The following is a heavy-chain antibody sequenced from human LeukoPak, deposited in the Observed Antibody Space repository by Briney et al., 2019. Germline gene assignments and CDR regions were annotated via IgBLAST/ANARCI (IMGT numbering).Heavy chain of an antibody. CDR3: ARRKEEQQLLSGMDV. CDR2: INPNSGGT. D-gene: IGHD6-13*01. V-gene: IGHV1-18*01. CDR1: GYTFTSYD. J-gene: IGHJ6*02. Sequence: ASVKVSCKASGYTFTSYDINWVRQATGQGLEWMGWINPNSGGTNYAQKLQGRVTMTTDTSTSTAYTELRSLRSDDTAVYYCARRKEEQQLLSGMDVWGQGTTVTVSS.